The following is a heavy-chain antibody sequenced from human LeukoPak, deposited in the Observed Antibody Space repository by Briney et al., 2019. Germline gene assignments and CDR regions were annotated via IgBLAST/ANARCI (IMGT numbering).Heavy chain of an antibody. Sequence: GRSLRLSCAASGFTLTSYAMSWVRQTPGKGLEWVSAVSGSGGSTYYADSVKGRFTISRDNSKNTLYLQMNSLRAEDTAVYHCAKDVVRSVAVTGFDYWGQGTLVTVSS. J-gene: IGHJ4*02. V-gene: IGHV3-23*01. CDR3: AKDVVRSVAVTGFDY. CDR2: VSGSGGST. D-gene: IGHD6-19*01. CDR1: GFTLTSYA.